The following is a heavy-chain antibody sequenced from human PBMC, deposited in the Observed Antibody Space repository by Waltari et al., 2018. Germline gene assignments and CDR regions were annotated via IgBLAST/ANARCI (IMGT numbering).Heavy chain of an antibody. Sequence: QVQLVQSGAEVKKPGSSVKVSCKASGGTFSSYANSWVRQAPGQGLEWMGGIIPIFGTATYAQKFQGRVTITADESTSTAYMELSSLRSEDTAVYYCARAGYCTNGVCPEYYFDYWGQGTLVTVSS. CDR1: GGTFSSYA. J-gene: IGHJ4*02. CDR2: IIPIFGTA. CDR3: ARAGYCTNGVCPEYYFDY. D-gene: IGHD2-8*01. V-gene: IGHV1-69*01.